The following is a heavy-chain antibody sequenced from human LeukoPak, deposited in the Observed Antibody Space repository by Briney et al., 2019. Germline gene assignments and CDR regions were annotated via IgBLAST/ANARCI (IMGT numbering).Heavy chain of an antibody. CDR2: MFYSGNT. D-gene: IGHD2-2*01. V-gene: IGHV4-4*07. Sequence: KPSETLSLTCTVSGGSITSYHWSWIRQPAGKGLEWIGRMFYSGNTDYNPSLKSRLTMSIDTSKNQFSLKLSSVTAADTAVYYCARDQEYCSGTSCYPYWYDSWGQGTLVTVSS. CDR1: GGSITSYH. J-gene: IGHJ5*01. CDR3: ARDQEYCSGTSCYPYWYDS.